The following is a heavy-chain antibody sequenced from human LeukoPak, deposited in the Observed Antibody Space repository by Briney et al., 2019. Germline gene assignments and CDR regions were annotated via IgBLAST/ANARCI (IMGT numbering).Heavy chain of an antibody. Sequence: GGSLGLSCAASGFTFSSYWMSWVRQAPGKGLEWVANIKQDGSEKYYVDSVKGRFTISRDNAKNSLYLQMNSLRAEDTAVYYCARDVAPGWFLEWSTKGNAFDIWGQGTMVTVSS. CDR3: ARDVAPGWFLEWSTKGNAFDI. CDR2: IKQDGSEK. V-gene: IGHV3-7*01. D-gene: IGHD3-3*01. J-gene: IGHJ3*02. CDR1: GFTFSSYW.